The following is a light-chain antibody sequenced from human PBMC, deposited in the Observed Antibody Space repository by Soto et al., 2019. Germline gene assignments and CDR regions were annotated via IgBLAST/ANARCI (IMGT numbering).Light chain of an antibody. CDR1: QSVSNNY. V-gene: IGKV3-20*01. J-gene: IGKJ1*01. Sequence: EVVSSQPPGTLSLTKGERATLSCRVSQSVSNNYLAWYQQKPGQAPRLLIYGASNRATGIPDRFSGSGSGTDFTLTISRLYPEDFTLYYCQHYGDSFRTFSQGA. CDR3: QHYGDSFRT. CDR2: GAS.